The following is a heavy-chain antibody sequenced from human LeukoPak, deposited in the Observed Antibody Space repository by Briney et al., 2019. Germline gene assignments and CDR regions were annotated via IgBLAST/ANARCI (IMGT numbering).Heavy chain of an antibody. D-gene: IGHD4-17*01. Sequence: ASVKVPCKASGGTFSSYAISWVRQAPGQGLEWMGWISAYNGNTNYAQKLQGRVTMTTDTSTSTAYMELRSLRSDDTAVYYCARVAPNYGDYGWDDYWGQGTLVTVSS. J-gene: IGHJ4*02. V-gene: IGHV1-18*01. CDR3: ARVAPNYGDYGWDDY. CDR2: ISAYNGNT. CDR1: GGTFSSYA.